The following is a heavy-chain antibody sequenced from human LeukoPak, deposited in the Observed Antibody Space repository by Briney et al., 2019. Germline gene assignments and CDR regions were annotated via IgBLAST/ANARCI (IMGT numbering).Heavy chain of an antibody. CDR1: GYSIRIGYY. V-gene: IGHV4-38-2*02. J-gene: IGHJ4*02. D-gene: IGHD3-10*01. CDR2: LHHTRST. Sequence: SETLSLTCDVSGYSIRIGYYWAWIRQPPGKGLEWIGSLHHTRSTYYNPSLKSRVTMSVDRSNNKFSLQLSSATAADTALYSCAGDRESSPWELLLDYWGQGILVTVSS. CDR3: AGDRESSPWELLLDY.